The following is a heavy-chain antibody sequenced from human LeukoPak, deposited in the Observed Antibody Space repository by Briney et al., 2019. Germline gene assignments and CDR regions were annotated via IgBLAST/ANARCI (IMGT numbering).Heavy chain of an antibody. CDR1: GGSISSYY. CDR3: ARGPRTYYYDSSGYYGFDY. Sequence: SETLSLTCTVSGGSISSYYWSWIRQPPGKGLEWIGEINHSGSTNYNPSLKSRVTISVDTSKNQFSLKLSSVTAADTAVYYCARGPRTYYYDSSGYYGFDYWGQGTLVTVS. CDR2: INHSGST. J-gene: IGHJ4*02. D-gene: IGHD3-22*01. V-gene: IGHV4-34*01.